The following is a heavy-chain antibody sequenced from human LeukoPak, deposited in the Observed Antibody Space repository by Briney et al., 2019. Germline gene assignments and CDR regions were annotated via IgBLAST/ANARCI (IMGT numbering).Heavy chain of an antibody. CDR1: GYTFTSYD. V-gene: IGHV1-8*01. J-gene: IGHJ6*03. Sequence: ASVKVSCKASGYTFTSYDINWVRQATGQGLEWMGWMNPNSGNTGYAQKFQGRVTMTRNTSISTAYMELSSLRSEDTAVYYCARVRYDYYYMDVWGKGTTVTVSS. CDR3: ARVRYDYYYMDV. D-gene: IGHD3-9*01. CDR2: MNPNSGNT.